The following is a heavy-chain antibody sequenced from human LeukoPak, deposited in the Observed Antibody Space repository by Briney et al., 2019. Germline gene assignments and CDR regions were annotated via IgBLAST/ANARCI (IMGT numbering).Heavy chain of an antibody. V-gene: IGHV5-51*01. J-gene: IGHJ6*02. CDR1: GYSFTSYW. CDR3: ARLPVTSPPHYYYYYGMDV. D-gene: IGHD5-18*01. Sequence: GESLKISCKGSGYSFTSYWIGWVRQMPGKGLEWMGIIYPGDSDTSYSPSFQGQVTISADKSISTAYLQWSSLKASDTAMYYRARLPVTSPPHYYYYYGMDVWGQGTTVTVSS. CDR2: IYPGDSDT.